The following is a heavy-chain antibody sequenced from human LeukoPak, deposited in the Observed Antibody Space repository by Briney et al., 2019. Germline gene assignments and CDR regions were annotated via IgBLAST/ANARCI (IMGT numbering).Heavy chain of an antibody. CDR2: ISGSAGST. D-gene: IGHD1-26*01. J-gene: IGHJ4*02. CDR1: GFSFSSYA. Sequence: GGSLRLSCAASGFSFSSYAMSWVRQAPGMGLAWASGISGSAGSTYYADSVKGRFTISRDNSKNTLYLQMNSLRAEDTAVYYCAKYSGSYYDPFDYWGQGTLVTVSS. CDR3: AKYSGSYYDPFDY. V-gene: IGHV3-23*01.